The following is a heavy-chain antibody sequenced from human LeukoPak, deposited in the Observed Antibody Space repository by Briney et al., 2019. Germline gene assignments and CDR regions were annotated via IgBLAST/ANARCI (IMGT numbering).Heavy chain of an antibody. CDR2: IADDGSNK. CDR1: GFTFSSYG. D-gene: IGHD3-22*01. CDR3: AREPSTYYYDSSGLDY. Sequence: TGGSLRLSCAASGFTFSSYGMHWVRRAPGKGLKWVAVIADDGSNKYYTDSVKGRFTISRDNSNNTLYLQMNSLRAEDTAVYYCAREPSTYYYDSSGLDYWGQGTLVTVSS. J-gene: IGHJ4*02. V-gene: IGHV3-30*19.